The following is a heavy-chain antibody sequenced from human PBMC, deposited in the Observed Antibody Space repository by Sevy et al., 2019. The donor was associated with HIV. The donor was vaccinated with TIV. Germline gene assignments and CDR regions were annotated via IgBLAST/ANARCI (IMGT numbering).Heavy chain of an antibody. V-gene: IGHV3-7*01. CDR1: GFTFSSYW. CDR2: LKQDGSEK. J-gene: IGHJ4*02. CDR3: ARALAAADNY. Sequence: GGSLRLSCAASGFTFSSYWMHRVRQAPGKGLEWVANLKQDGSEKYYVDSVKGRFTISRDNAKNSLYLQMNSLRAEDTAVYYCARALAAADNYWGQGTLVTVSS. D-gene: IGHD6-13*01.